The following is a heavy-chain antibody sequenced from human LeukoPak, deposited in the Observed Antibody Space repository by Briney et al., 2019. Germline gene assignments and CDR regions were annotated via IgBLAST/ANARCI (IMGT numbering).Heavy chain of an antibody. Sequence: GESLKISCKGSGYRFTDYWIGWVRQMPGKGLDWMGIIYPCDSDTRYSPSFQGQVTISADKSISTVYLQWSSLKASDAAMYYCAIRYSGSHNDYWGQGTLVTVSS. J-gene: IGHJ4*02. CDR2: IYPCDSDT. V-gene: IGHV5-51*01. D-gene: IGHD1-26*01. CDR3: AIRYSGSHNDY. CDR1: GYRFTDYW.